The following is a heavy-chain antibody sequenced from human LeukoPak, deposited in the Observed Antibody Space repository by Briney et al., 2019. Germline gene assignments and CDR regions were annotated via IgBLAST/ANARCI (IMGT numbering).Heavy chain of an antibody. CDR3: ARELMRSSTHYYYYYGMDV. Sequence: PGRSLRLSCAASGFTFSSYGMHWVRQAPGKGLEWVAVIWYDGSNKYYADSVKGRFTISRDNSKNTLYLQMNSLRAEDTAVYYCARELMRSSTHYYYYYGMDVWGQGTTVTVSS. CDR1: GFTFSSYG. CDR2: IWYDGSNK. D-gene: IGHD2-2*01. V-gene: IGHV3-33*01. J-gene: IGHJ6*02.